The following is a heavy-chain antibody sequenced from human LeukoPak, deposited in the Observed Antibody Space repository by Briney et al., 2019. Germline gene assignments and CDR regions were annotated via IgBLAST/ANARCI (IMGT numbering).Heavy chain of an antibody. CDR2: IYYSGST. CDR3: ARGPDYYGSGSYYPDY. CDR1: GGSISSYY. Sequence: SETLSLTCTVSGGSISSYYWSWIRQPPGKGLEWIGYIYYSGSTNYNPFLKSRVTISVDTSKNQFSLKLSSVTAADTAVYYCARGPDYYGSGSYYPDYWGQGTLVTVSS. V-gene: IGHV4-59*01. D-gene: IGHD3-10*01. J-gene: IGHJ4*02.